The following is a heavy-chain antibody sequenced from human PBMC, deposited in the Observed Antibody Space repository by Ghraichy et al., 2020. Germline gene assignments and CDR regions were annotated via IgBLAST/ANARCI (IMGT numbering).Heavy chain of an antibody. CDR3: ARSRTGYSGDY. CDR1: GFTFSDYY. V-gene: IGHV3-11*03. J-gene: IGHJ4*02. Sequence: GESLNISCAASGFTFSDYYMSWIRQAPGKGLEWVSYISSSSSYTNYADSVKGRFTISRDNAKNSLYLQMNSLRAEDTAVYYCARSRTGYSGDYWGQGTLVTVSS. D-gene: IGHD5-12*01. CDR2: ISSSSSYT.